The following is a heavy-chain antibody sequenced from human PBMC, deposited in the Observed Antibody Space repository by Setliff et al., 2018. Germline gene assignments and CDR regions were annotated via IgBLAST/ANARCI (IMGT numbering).Heavy chain of an antibody. CDR1: GGSISTHY. CDR3: ARVDFTMIQGVLGL. V-gene: IGHV4-59*11. Sequence: PSETLSLTCTVSGGSISTHYWSWIRQPPGKGLEWVGYMYYSEITKYNPSLESRVTISVDTSKNQFSLNLTSVTAADTAVYYCARVDFTMIQGVLGLWGQGTLVTVSS. CDR2: MYYSEIT. D-gene: IGHD3-10*01. J-gene: IGHJ1*01.